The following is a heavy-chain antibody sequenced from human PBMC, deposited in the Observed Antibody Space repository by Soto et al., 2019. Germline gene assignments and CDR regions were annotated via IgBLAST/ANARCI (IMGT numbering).Heavy chain of an antibody. V-gene: IGHV4-34*01. CDR1: GGSFSGHY. D-gene: IGHD5-12*01. CDR3: ARGADGYNYADY. Sequence: QVQLQQWGAGLLKPSETLSLTCAVYGGSFSGHYWSWIRQPPGKGLEWIGEINHSGSTNYNPSLKSRVTISVDTSKNQCSLQLSSVTAADTAVYYCARGADGYNYADYWGQGTLVTVSS. J-gene: IGHJ4*02. CDR2: INHSGST.